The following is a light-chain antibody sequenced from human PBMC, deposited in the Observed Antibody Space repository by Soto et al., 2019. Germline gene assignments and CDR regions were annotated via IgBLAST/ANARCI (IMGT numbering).Light chain of an antibody. CDR2: GAS. Sequence: EIVLTQSPGTMSLSPGERATLSCRASQRVSSSYLAWYQQKPGQAPRLLIYGASSRATGIPDRFSGSGSGTDFTLTISRLEPEDFEVYYCQQYGSSPFTFGPGTKVAIK. CDR1: QRVSSSY. CDR3: QQYGSSPFT. J-gene: IGKJ3*01. V-gene: IGKV3-20*01.